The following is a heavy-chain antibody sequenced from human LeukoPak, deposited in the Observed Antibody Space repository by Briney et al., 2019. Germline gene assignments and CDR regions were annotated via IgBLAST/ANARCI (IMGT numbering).Heavy chain of an antibody. CDR1: GFTFSSYW. J-gene: IGHJ4*02. D-gene: IGHD2-15*01. Sequence: GGSLRLSCAASGFTFSSYWMHWVRQAPGKGLVWVSRINTDGSSTSYADSVKGRFTISRDNAKNTLYLQMNSLRAEDTAVYYCAKDAVRYCSGGSCLPFDYWGQGTLVTVSS. CDR3: AKDAVRYCSGGSCLPFDY. CDR2: INTDGSST. V-gene: IGHV3-74*01.